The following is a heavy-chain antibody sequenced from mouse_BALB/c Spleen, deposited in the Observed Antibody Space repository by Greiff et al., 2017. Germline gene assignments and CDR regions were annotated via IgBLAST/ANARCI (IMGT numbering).Heavy chain of an antibody. CDR3: TREPYYYGSSFDY. J-gene: IGHJ2*01. CDR1: GFTFSSYT. V-gene: IGHV5-6-4*01. D-gene: IGHD1-1*01. CDR2: ISSGGSYT. Sequence: EVHLVESGGGLVKPGGSLKLSCAASGFTFSSYTMSWVRQTPEKRLEWVATISSGGSYTYYPDSVKGRFTISRDNAKNTLYLQMSSLKSEDTAMYYCTREPYYYGSSFDYWGQGTTLTVSS.